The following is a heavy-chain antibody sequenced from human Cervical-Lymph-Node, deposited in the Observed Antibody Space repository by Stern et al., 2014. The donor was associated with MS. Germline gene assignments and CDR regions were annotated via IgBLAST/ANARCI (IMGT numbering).Heavy chain of an antibody. V-gene: IGHV1-69*01. CDR1: GGTISNYI. D-gene: IGHD3-16*02. CDR3: ARATSDYIWGTYRFLDS. J-gene: IGHJ4*02. Sequence: VKLVQSGAEVKKPGSSVKVSCKASGGTISNYIIGWVRQAPGQGLEWVGGIIPCFGIANYAEKFQDRVTITGAESTSTAYMDLSSLRSEDTAVYYCARATSDYIWGTYRFLDSWGQGTLVIVSS. CDR2: IIPCFGIA.